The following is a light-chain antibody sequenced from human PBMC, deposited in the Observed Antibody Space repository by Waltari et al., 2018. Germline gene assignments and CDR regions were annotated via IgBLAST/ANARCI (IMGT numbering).Light chain of an antibody. V-gene: IGLV1-40*01. CDR2: GNS. CDR1: SSNIGAGYD. Sequence: QSVLTQPPSVSGAPGQRATISCTGRSSNIGAGYDLPWYQQLPGTAPKLLIYGNSNRRSGVPDRFSGSKSGTSASLAITGLQAEDEADYYCQSYDSSLSGGVFGGGTKLTVL. J-gene: IGLJ2*01. CDR3: QSYDSSLSGGV.